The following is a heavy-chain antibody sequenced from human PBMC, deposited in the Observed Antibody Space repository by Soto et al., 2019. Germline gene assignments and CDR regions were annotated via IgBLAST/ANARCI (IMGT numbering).Heavy chain of an antibody. D-gene: IGHD6-19*01. CDR1: GFTFSSYG. V-gene: IGHV3-33*01. CDR2: IWYDGSNK. CDR3: ARDRLVAGGTLDY. Sequence: PGGSLRLSCAASGFTFSSYGMHWVRQAPGKGLEWVAVIWYDGSNKYYADSVKGRFTISRDNSKNTLYLQMNSLRAEDTAVYYCARDRLVAGGTLDYWGQGTLVTVSS. J-gene: IGHJ4*02.